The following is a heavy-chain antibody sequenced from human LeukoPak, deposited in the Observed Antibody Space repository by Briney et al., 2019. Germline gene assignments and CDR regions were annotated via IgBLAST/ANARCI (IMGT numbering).Heavy chain of an antibody. Sequence: ASVKVSCKASGYTFTSYDIDWVRQATGQGLEWMGWVNPNSGNTAYAQKFQGRVTMTRNTSITTAYMELSSLRSEDTAVYYCAIKLSSGGYWGQGTLVTVSS. CDR1: GYTFTSYD. CDR3: AIKLSSGGY. CDR2: VNPNSGNT. J-gene: IGHJ4*02. D-gene: IGHD1-7*01. V-gene: IGHV1-8*01.